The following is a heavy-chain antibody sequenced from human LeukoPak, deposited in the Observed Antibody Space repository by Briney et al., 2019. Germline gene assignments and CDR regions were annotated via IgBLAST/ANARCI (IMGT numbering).Heavy chain of an antibody. J-gene: IGHJ4*02. CDR3: ARGNGTFDY. D-gene: IGHD1-1*01. Sequence: PLETLSLTCTVSGGSISSGSHYWSWIRQPPGKGLEWIGEIHHSGSTNYNPSLESRVAISVDSSKNQFSLKLNSVTAADTAVYYCARGNGTFDYWGQRTLVTVSS. V-gene: IGHV4-39*07. CDR2: IHHSGST. CDR1: GGSISSGSHY.